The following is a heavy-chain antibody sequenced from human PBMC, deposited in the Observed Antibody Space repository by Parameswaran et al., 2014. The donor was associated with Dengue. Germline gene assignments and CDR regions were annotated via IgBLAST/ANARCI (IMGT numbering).Heavy chain of an antibody. J-gene: IGHJ4*02. V-gene: IGHV3-30*04. CDR3: ARDALTSYDSSGYYYGFFDY. Sequence: VRQMPGKGLEWVAVISYDGSNKYYADSVKGRFTISRDNSKNTLYLQMNSLRAEGTAVYYCARDALTSYDSSGYYYGFFDYWGQGTLVTVSS. D-gene: IGHD3-22*01. CDR2: ISYDGSNK.